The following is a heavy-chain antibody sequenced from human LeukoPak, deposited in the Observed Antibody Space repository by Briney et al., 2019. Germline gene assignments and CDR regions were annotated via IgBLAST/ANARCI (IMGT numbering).Heavy chain of an antibody. Sequence: SETLSLTCAVYGGSFSGYYWSWIRQPPGKGLEWIGEISHSGSTNYNPSLKSRVTISVDTSKNQFSLKLSSVTAADTAVYYCARGRRITYDTSGYYFNYWGQGTLVIVSS. CDR1: GGSFSGYY. CDR3: ARGRRITYDTSGYYFNY. V-gene: IGHV4-34*01. J-gene: IGHJ4*02. CDR2: ISHSGST. D-gene: IGHD3-22*01.